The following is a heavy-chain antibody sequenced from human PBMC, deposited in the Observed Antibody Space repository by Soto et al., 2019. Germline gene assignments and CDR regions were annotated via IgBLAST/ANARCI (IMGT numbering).Heavy chain of an antibody. CDR3: ARSLLGDDYDSDGLEN. Sequence: QVQLVQSGTEVKKPGSSVTVSCKASGGPYSKYSISWVRQAPGQGREWVGRIIPIFDTTNYAQKFQGRATITGDKSTSTVYMDLSSLRSEDTAVYYCARSLLGDDYDSDGLENLGQGTLVTVSS. CDR1: GGPYSKYS. D-gene: IGHD3-22*01. CDR2: IIPIFDTT. V-gene: IGHV1-69*08. J-gene: IGHJ4*02.